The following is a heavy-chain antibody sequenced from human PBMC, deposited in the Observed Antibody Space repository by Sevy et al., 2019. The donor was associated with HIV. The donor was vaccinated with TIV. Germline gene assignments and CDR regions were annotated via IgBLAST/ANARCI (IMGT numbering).Heavy chain of an antibody. D-gene: IGHD3-22*01. CDR3: AGGRYDSSGSFDALDI. Sequence: GSLRLSCKPSGFTFTSYAMNWVRQAPGKGLEWISTIYGSGGVTYYADSVKGRFTISRDKSKNTLYLQMNSLRTEDTALYYCAGGRYDSSGSFDALDIWGQGTMVTV. CDR2: IYGSGGVT. V-gene: IGHV3-23*01. CDR1: GFTFTSYA. J-gene: IGHJ3*02.